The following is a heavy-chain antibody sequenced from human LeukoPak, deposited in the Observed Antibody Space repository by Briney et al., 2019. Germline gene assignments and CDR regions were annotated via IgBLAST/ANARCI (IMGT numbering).Heavy chain of an antibody. J-gene: IGHJ5*02. CDR2: INSDGSST. CDR1: GFTFSSYW. CDR3: ARDILGGFDP. Sequence: GGSLRLSWAASGFTFSSYWMHWVRQVPGKGLVWVSRINSDGSSTSYADSVEGRFTISRDNAKNTLFLQMNSLRAEDTAVYYCARDILGGFDPWGQGTLVTVSS. D-gene: IGHD2-21*01. V-gene: IGHV3-74*01.